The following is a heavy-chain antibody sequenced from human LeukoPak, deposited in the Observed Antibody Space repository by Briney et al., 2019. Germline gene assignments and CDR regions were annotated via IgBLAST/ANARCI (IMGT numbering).Heavy chain of an antibody. Sequence: SETLSLTRTVSGGSISSHYWSWIRQPAGKGLEWIGHIYNTGTTNYNPSLRSRVTILVDTSKNLFSLKLPSVTAADTAVYFCARGPPYAPGILDVWGKGTTVTISS. V-gene: IGHV4-4*07. D-gene: IGHD1-26*01. CDR1: GGSISSHY. CDR3: ARGPPYAPGILDV. J-gene: IGHJ6*04. CDR2: IYNTGTT.